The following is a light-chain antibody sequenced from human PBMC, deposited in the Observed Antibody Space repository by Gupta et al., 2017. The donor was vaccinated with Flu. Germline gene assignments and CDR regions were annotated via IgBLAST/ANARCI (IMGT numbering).Light chain of an antibody. Sequence: QSSLTQPASASGSPGQPITISCTGTSSDVGGYDYVSWYQQYPGKAPKLMIYEVSNRPSGVSNRFSGSKSGNTASLTISGLQPEDEADYYCCSYTTRSTYVFGTGTKVTVL. CDR1: SSDVGGYDY. V-gene: IGLV2-14*01. J-gene: IGLJ1*01. CDR3: CSYTTRSTYV. CDR2: EVS.